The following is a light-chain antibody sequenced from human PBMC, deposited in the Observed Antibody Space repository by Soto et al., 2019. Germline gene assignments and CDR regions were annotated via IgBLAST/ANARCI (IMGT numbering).Light chain of an antibody. J-gene: IGLJ1*01. CDR1: SSDVGGYNY. Sequence: QSVLTQPASVSGSPGHSITISCTGTSSDVGGYNYVSWYQQHPGKAPKLMIYDVSDRPSGVSNRFSGSKSGNTASLTISGLQAEDEADYYCCSYTSSSTPNYVFGIGTKVTVL. V-gene: IGLV2-14*01. CDR3: CSYTSSSTPNYV. CDR2: DVS.